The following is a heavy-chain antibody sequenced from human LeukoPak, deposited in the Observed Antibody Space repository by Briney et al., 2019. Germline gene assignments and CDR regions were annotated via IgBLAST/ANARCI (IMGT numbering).Heavy chain of an antibody. CDR1: GGTFSSYA. J-gene: IGHJ2*01. D-gene: IGHD3-22*01. CDR3: ARVPEYYYDSSGLPYFDL. V-gene: IGHV1-69*06. CDR2: IIPIFGTA. Sequence: GASVKVSCKASGGTFSSYAISWVRQAPGQGLEWMGGIIPIFGTANYAQKFQGRVTITADKSTSTAYMELSSLRSEDTAVYYCARVPEYYYDSSGLPYFDLWGRGTLVTVSS.